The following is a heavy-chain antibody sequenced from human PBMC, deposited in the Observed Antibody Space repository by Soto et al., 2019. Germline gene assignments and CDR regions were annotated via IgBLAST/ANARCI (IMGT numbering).Heavy chain of an antibody. Sequence: QMQLVESGGGVVQPGRSLRLSCVASGITFSSYGMHWVRQAPGKGLEWVAVIWYDGSNKYYADSVKGRFTISRDNSKNTLYLQMNSLRGDDTAVYYCARDLGSGEEFDPWGQGTLVTVSS. V-gene: IGHV3-33*01. CDR3: ARDLGSGEEFDP. CDR2: IWYDGSNK. J-gene: IGHJ5*02. CDR1: GITFSSYG. D-gene: IGHD3-10*01.